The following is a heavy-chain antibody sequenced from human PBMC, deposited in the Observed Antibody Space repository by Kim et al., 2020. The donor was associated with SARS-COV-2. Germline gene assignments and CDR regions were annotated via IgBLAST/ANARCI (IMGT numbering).Heavy chain of an antibody. CDR2: IYYSGST. CDR3: ARVYYYDSSGYYPFFDY. Sequence: SETLSLTCTVSGGSVSSGSYYWSWIRQPPGKGLEWIGYIYYSGSTNYNPSLKSRVTISVDTSKNQFSLKLSSVTAADTAVYYCARVYYYDSSGYYPFFDYWGQGTLVTVSS. CDR1: GGSVSSGSYY. V-gene: IGHV4-61*01. J-gene: IGHJ4*02. D-gene: IGHD3-22*01.